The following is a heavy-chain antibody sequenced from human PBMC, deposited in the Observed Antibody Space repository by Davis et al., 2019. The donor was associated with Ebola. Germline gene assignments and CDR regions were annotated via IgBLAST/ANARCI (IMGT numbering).Heavy chain of an antibody. J-gene: IGHJ6*02. V-gene: IGHV3-7*03. CDR2: IKQDGSEK. CDR3: ARRQDV. Sequence: ETLSLTCTVSGGSISSSSYYWSWIRQAPGKGLEWVANIKQDGSEKYYVDSVKGRFTISRDNAKNSLYLQMNSLRAEDTAVYYCARRQDVWGQGTTVTVSS. CDR1: GGSISSSSYY.